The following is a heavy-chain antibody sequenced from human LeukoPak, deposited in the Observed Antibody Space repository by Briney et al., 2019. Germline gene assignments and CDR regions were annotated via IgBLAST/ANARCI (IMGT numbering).Heavy chain of an antibody. D-gene: IGHD6-13*01. V-gene: IGHV3-30*03. CDR2: ISSDGSKK. Sequence: GGSLRLSCAASGFTFSSYGMHWVRQAPGKGLEWVATISSDGSKKWYADSVEGRLTISRDSSKNTLYLQMDSARADDTALYYCVRDTSGNSWHPLAYWGQGTLVTVSS. CDR3: VRDTSGNSWHPLAY. J-gene: IGHJ4*02. CDR1: GFTFSSYG.